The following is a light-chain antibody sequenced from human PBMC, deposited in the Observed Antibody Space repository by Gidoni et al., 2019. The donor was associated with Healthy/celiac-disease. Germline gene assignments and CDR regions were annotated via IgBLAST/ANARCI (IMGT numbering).Light chain of an antibody. CDR2: AAS. J-gene: IGKJ4*01. V-gene: IGKV1-39*01. Sequence: DIQMTQSPSSLSASVGDRVTITCRASQNINSYLNWYQQKPGKAPKLLIYAASSLQSGVPSRFSGSGSGTDFTLTISSLQPEDFATYYCQQSYSTPPGLTFGGGTKVEIK. CDR1: QNINSY. CDR3: QQSYSTPPGLT.